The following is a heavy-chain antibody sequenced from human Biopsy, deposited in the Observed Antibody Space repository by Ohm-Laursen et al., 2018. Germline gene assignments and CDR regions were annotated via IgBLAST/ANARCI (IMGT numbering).Heavy chain of an antibody. J-gene: IGHJ6*02. CDR1: GGSITSYS. CDR3: VRGVDYYDPYHYYALDV. V-gene: IGHV4-59*12. CDR2: IYNTGDT. D-gene: IGHD3-22*01. Sequence: TLSLTCTVSGGSITSYSWSWIRQPPGKGLEPIGYIYNTGDTTYNPSLQSRVTISLDTSKNQFSLKVRSVTAADTAVYYCVRGVDYYDPYHYYALDVWGQGTTVTVSS.